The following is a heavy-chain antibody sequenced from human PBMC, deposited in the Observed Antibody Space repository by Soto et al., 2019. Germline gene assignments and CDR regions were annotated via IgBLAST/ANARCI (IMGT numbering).Heavy chain of an antibody. CDR2: ISRAGTT. CDR3: AREVDIGGPFDY. Sequence: EVQMVETGGDLIQPGGSLRVSGAASGFSGSSNCMSWVLPSPGQGLEWVSVISRAGTTYYAGSVKGRFTISRDNSKNTLYLQMNSLRAEDTAVYYCAREVDIGGPFDYWGQGTLVTVS. J-gene: IGHJ4*02. V-gene: IGHV3-53*02. CDR1: GFSGSSNC. D-gene: IGHD3-16*01.